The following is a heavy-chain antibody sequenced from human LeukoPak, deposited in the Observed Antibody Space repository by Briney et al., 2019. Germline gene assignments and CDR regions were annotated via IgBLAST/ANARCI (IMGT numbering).Heavy chain of an antibody. CDR1: GGSISSSSYY. J-gene: IGHJ4*02. V-gene: IGHV4-39*01. Sequence: SETLSLTCTVSGGSISSSSYYWGWIRQPPAKGLAWIGSIYYSGSTYYNPSLKSRVTISVDTSKNQFSLKLSSVTAADTAVYYCARHVRGSYQGGLDYWGQGTLVTVSS. CDR3: ARHVRGSYQGGLDY. D-gene: IGHD1-26*01. CDR2: IYYSGST.